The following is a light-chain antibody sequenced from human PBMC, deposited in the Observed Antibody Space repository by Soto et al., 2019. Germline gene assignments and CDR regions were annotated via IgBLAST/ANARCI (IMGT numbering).Light chain of an antibody. Sequence: QSVLTQPPSVSGAPGQRVTISCTGSSSNIGAGYDVHWYQQLPGTAPKLLIYGNSNRPSEVPDRFSGSKSGTSASLAITGLQAEDEAEYYCQSYDSRLSALVGGGTKVTVL. CDR1: SSNIGAGYD. CDR2: GNS. J-gene: IGLJ2*01. V-gene: IGLV1-40*01. CDR3: QSYDSRLSAL.